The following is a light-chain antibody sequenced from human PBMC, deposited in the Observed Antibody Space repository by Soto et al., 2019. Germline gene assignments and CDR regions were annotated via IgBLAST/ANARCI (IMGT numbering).Light chain of an antibody. CDR3: QQYNNWPPA. CDR2: GAS. V-gene: IGKV3-15*01. J-gene: IGKJ1*01. Sequence: EIVVTQSPATLSVSPGERATLSCGASQSVSGNLAWYQQKPGQAPRLLIYGASTRATGIPARFSGSGSGTEFTLTISSLQSEDFAVYYCQQYNNWPPAFGQGTKVEIK. CDR1: QSVSGN.